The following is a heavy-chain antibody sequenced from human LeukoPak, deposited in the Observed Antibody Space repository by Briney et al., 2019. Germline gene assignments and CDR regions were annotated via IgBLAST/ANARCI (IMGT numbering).Heavy chain of an antibody. V-gene: IGHV4-39*07. CDR3: ARDTLWFGESIGMDV. D-gene: IGHD3-10*01. Sequence: PSETLSLTCTVSGGSISSTLYYWGWIRQPPGKGLEWLGSIYYSGSVYYNPSLKSRVTISIDTSKNQFSLKLSSVTAADTAVYYCARDTLWFGESIGMDVWGQGTTVTVSS. CDR1: GGSISSTLYY. CDR2: IYYSGSV. J-gene: IGHJ6*02.